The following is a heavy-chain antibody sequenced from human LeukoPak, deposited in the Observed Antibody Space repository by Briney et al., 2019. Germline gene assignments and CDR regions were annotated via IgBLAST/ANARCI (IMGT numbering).Heavy chain of an antibody. Sequence: SETLSLTCTVASGSINSYYWSWIRQPPGKGLEWMGYIYYSGSTNYNPSLKGGVTISVDTSKNQFSLKLSSVTAADTAVYYCARGWKGAAGNNWFDPWGQGTLVTVSS. J-gene: IGHJ5*02. D-gene: IGHD6-13*01. CDR2: IYYSGST. V-gene: IGHV4-59*08. CDR1: SGSINSYY. CDR3: ARGWKGAAGNNWFDP.